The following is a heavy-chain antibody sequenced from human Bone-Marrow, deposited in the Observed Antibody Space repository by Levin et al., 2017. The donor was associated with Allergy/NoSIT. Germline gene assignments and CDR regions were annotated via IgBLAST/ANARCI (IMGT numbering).Heavy chain of an antibody. CDR3: ARGHSVAYGSGSHLLRAEYFQH. V-gene: IGHV1-69*06. CDR1: GGTFSSYA. CDR2: IIPIFGTA. Sequence: ASVKVSCKASGGTFSSYAISWVRQAPGQGLEWMGGIIPIFGTANYAQKFQGRVTITADKSTSTAYMELSSLRSEDTAVYYCARGHSVAYGSGSHLLRAEYFQHWGQGTLVTVSS. D-gene: IGHD3-10*01. J-gene: IGHJ1*01.